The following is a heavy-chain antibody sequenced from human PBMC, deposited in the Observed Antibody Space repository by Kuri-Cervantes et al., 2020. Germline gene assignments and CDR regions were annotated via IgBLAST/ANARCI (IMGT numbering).Heavy chain of an antibody. CDR2: IYTSGST. CDR1: GGSISSYY. D-gene: IGHD2-2*02. CDR3: ARGNTYLFDY. J-gene: IGHJ4*02. V-gene: IGHV4-4*07. Sequence: SETLSLTCTVPGGSISSYYWSWIRQPAGKGLEWIGRIYTSGSTNNNPSLKSRVTISVDTSKNQFSLKLSSVTAADTAVYYCARGNTYLFDYWGQGTLVTVSS.